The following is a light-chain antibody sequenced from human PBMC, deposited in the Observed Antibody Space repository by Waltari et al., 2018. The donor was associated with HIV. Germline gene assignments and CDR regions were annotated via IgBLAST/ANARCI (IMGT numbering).Light chain of an antibody. J-gene: IGKJ1*01. CDR3: QHYGGSSWT. Sequence: EIVLPQSPGTLSLSPGERATLSCRASQSVSSSYLAWYQQKPGQAPRLLIFGASGRPTGIPDRFSGSGSGTDFTLTISRLEPEDFAMYYCQHYGGSSWTFGPGTKVEIK. V-gene: IGKV3-20*01. CDR2: GAS. CDR1: QSVSSSY.